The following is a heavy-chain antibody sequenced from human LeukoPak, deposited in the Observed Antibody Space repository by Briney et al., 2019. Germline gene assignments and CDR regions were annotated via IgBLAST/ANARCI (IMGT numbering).Heavy chain of an antibody. V-gene: IGHV3-23*01. Sequence: GGSLRLSCAASGFTFSSYAMSWVRQAPGKGLEWVSGISGSGGSKYYADSVKGRFTISRDNAKNSLYLQMNSLRAEDTAVYYCARDEYYYDSSGYYFPGGLHYWGQGTLVTVSS. D-gene: IGHD3-22*01. CDR3: ARDEYYYDSSGYYFPGGLHY. CDR1: GFTFSSYA. CDR2: ISGSGGSK. J-gene: IGHJ4*02.